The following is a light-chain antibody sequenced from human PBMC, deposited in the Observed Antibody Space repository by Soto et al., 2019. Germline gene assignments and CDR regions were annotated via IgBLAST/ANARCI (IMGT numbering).Light chain of an antibody. CDR3: QQYQSYFLT. V-gene: IGKV1-5*01. CDR2: DAS. Sequence: DIQMTQSPSTLSASVGDRVTITCRASQSIRNWLAWYQQKPGKAPKLLIYDASSLESGVPSRFSGSGFGTEFTLTISGLQPDDFATYYCQQYQSYFLTFGPGTTVDMK. CDR1: QSIRNW. J-gene: IGKJ3*01.